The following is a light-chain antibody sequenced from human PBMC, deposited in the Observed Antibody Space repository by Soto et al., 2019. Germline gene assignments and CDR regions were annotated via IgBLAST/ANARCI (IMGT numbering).Light chain of an antibody. Sequence: QSALTQPASVSASPGQSIAISCSGTSSDVGAYDYVSWYQHHPGKAPKLIIYEVTYRPSGVSNRFSASKSGNTASLTISGLQAKDEADYYCSSYTRSSTYVFGTGTKLTVL. CDR1: SSDVGAYDY. V-gene: IGLV2-14*01. J-gene: IGLJ1*01. CDR3: SSYTRSSTYV. CDR2: EVT.